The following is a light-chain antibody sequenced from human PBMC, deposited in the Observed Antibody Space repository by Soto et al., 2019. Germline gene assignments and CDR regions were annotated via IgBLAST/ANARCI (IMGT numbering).Light chain of an antibody. CDR1: KSMSSW. J-gene: IGKJ1*01. CDR2: KAS. V-gene: IGKV1-5*03. CDR3: PQYNSYSRT. Sequence: IQMTHSPSTLSSSVGDRVTITSGASKSMSSWLAWYQQKPGKAPKLLIYKASSLESGVPSRFSGSGSGTEFTLTISSLQPDDFATYYCPQYNSYSRTFGQGTKVDI.